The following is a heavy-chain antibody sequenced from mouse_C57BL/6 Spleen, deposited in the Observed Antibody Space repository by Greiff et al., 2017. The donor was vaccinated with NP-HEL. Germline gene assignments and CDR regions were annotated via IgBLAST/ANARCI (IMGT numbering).Heavy chain of an antibody. CDR1: GYTFTSYG. Sequence: QVQLQQSGAELARPGASVKPSCKASGYTFTSYGISWVKQRTGQGLEWIGEIYPRSGNTYYNEKFKGKATLTADKSSSTAYMELRSLTSEDSAVYFCARSDSSGYGAWFAYWGQGTLVTVSA. CDR3: ARSDSSGYGAWFAY. V-gene: IGHV1-81*01. D-gene: IGHD3-2*02. CDR2: IYPRSGNT. J-gene: IGHJ3*01.